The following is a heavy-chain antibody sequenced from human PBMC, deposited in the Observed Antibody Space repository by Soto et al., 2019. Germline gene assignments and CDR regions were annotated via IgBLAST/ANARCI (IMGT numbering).Heavy chain of an antibody. V-gene: IGHV3-48*02. J-gene: IGHJ4*02. CDR3: ARDRITMIRGVLDY. CDR2: ISTSSMTI. D-gene: IGHD3-10*01. CDR1: GFSFSSYN. Sequence: GGSLRLSCAASGFSFSSYNMNWVRQAPGKGLQWISYISTSSMTIFYADSVKGRFTISRDNAQSSLYLQMNSLRDEDTAVYYCARDRITMIRGVLDYWGQGTPVTVSS.